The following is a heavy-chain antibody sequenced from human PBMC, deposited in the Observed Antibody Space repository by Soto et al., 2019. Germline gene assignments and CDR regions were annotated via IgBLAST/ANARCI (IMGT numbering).Heavy chain of an antibody. CDR2: IYNTGNV. J-gene: IGHJ3*01. CDR1: GGSISSSSYY. D-gene: IGHD1-26*01. V-gene: IGHV4-39*01. CDR3: ARPSPVGATQYDAFDV. Sequence: LSLTCTVSGGSISSSSYYWGWIRQPPGKGLEWIGNIYNTGNVYYNPSLKSRVTISVDSSKNQFSLKLSSVTAADTAVYYCARPSPVGATQYDAFDVWGQGTMVTVSS.